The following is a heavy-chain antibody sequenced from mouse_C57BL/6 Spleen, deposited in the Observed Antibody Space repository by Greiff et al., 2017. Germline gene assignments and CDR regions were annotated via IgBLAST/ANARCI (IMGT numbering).Heavy chain of an antibody. CDR2: ISSGGSYT. J-gene: IGHJ2*01. Sequence: EVQGVESGGDLVKPGGSLKLSCAASGFTFSSYGMSWVRQTPDKRLEWVATISSGGSYTYYPDSVKGRFTISRDNAKNTLYLQMSSLKSEDTAMYYCARHGLGRGYFDYWGQGTTLTVSS. D-gene: IGHD4-1*01. CDR3: ARHGLGRGYFDY. V-gene: IGHV5-6*01. CDR1: GFTFSSYG.